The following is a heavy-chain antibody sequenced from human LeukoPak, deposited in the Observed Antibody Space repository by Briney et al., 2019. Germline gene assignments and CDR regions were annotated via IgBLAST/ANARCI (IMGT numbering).Heavy chain of an antibody. J-gene: IGHJ3*02. CDR2: MSHDGSDK. V-gene: IGHV3-30-3*01. CDR1: GFTFSGYS. D-gene: IGHD5-12*01. CDR3: ARVTDGYNYDAFDI. Sequence: PGRSLRLSCAASGFTFSGYSMHWVRQAPGKGLEWVAVMSHDGSDKYYGDSVKGRFIISRDNSKNTLYLQMNSLRAEDTAVYYCARVTDGYNYDAFDIWGQGTMVTVSS.